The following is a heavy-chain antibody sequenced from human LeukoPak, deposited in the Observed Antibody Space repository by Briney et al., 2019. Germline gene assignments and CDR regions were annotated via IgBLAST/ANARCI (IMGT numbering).Heavy chain of an antibody. Sequence: GGSLRLSCTASGFTFSTYWINWVRQTPGKGLVWVALINGDGSTTTHADSVKGRFTISRDNAKNTAYLQMNSLRDEDTAVYYCARDYAGSPDYWGQGTMVTVSA. V-gene: IGHV3-74*03. CDR1: GFTFSTYW. J-gene: IGHJ4*02. D-gene: IGHD3-10*01. CDR2: INGDGSTT. CDR3: ARDYAGSPDY.